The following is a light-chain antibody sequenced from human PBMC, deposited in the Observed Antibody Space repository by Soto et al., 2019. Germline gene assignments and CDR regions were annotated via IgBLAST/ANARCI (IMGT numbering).Light chain of an antibody. CDR3: QQYNSYRT. CDR1: QSISSW. J-gene: IGKJ1*01. Sequence: DIQMTQSPSTLSASVVDRVTITCLASQSISSWLAWYQQKPGKAPKLLIYDASSLESGVPSRFSGSGSGTEFTLTISSLQPDDFATYYCQQYNSYRTFGQGTKVDIK. V-gene: IGKV1-5*01. CDR2: DAS.